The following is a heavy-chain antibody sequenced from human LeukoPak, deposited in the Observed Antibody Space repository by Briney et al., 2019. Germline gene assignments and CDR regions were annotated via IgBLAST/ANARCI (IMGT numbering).Heavy chain of an antibody. D-gene: IGHD3-22*01. V-gene: IGHV3-48*01. CDR1: EFTFSDYN. CDR2: ISSSSSTI. CDR3: ARDLLYDSSGIFDY. Sequence: GGSLRLSCAASEFTFSDYNMHWVRQAPGKGLEWVSYISSSSSTIYYADSVKGRFTISRDNAKNSLYLQMNSLRAEDTAVYYCARDLLYDSSGIFDYWGQGTLVTVSS. J-gene: IGHJ4*02.